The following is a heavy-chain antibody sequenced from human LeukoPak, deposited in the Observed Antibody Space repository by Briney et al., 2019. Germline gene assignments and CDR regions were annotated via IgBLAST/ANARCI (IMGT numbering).Heavy chain of an antibody. J-gene: IGHJ4*02. CDR3: AGDLHYYGSGSYYGY. D-gene: IGHD3-10*01. Sequence: PGGSLRLSCEASEFTFSEYWMSWVRQAPGKGLEWVANIKQDGSEKYYVDSVKGRFTISRDNAKDSVYLQMNSLRVEDTAVYYCAGDLHYYGSGSYYGYWGQGTLVTVSS. CDR2: IKQDGSEK. CDR1: EFTFSEYW. V-gene: IGHV3-7*01.